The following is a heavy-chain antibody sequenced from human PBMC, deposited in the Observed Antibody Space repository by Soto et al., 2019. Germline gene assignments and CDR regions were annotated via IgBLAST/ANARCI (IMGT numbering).Heavy chain of an antibody. J-gene: IGHJ4*02. Sequence: QVQLVESGGGVVQPGRSLRLSCAASGFTFSSYAMHWVRQAPGKGLEWVAVISYDGSNKYYADSVKGRFTISRDNSKNTLDLQMNSLRAEDTAVYYCARDTYYYGSGSPIDYWGQGTLVTVSS. CDR2: ISYDGSNK. CDR3: ARDTYYYGSGSPIDY. CDR1: GFTFSSYA. V-gene: IGHV3-30-3*01. D-gene: IGHD3-10*01.